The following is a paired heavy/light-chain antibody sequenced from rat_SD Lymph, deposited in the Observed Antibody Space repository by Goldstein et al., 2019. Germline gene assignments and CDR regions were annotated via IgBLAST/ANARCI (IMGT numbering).Heavy chain of an antibody. J-gene: IGHJ3*01. V-gene: IGHV5-20*01. Sequence: EVQLVESGGGLVQPGRSLKLSCAASGFTFSDYYMAWVRQAPTKGLEWVASISYDGGSTYYRDSVKGRFTISRDNAKSSLYLQMDSLRSEDTATYYCTTSITTVTHWFAYWGQGTLVTVSS. D-gene: IGHD1-1*01. CDR3: TTSITTVTHWFAY. CDR2: ISYDGGST. CDR1: GFTFSDYY.
Light chain of an antibody. CDR3: QNGLSTPYT. Sequence: DIQMTQSPTSLAASVGESVTITCLASEDIYGSLVWYQQKPGKSPQLLIYGATILEDGIPSRFSGSGSDTQYSLKINSLQPEDFASYYCQNGLSTPYTFGAGTKLELK. J-gene: IGKJ2-3*01. CDR1: EDIYGS. V-gene: IGKV12S29*01. CDR2: GAT.